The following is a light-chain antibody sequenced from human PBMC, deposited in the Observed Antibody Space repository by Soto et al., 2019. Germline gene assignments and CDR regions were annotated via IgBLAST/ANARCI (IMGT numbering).Light chain of an antibody. CDR3: HQSSTVNT. CDR1: QTISRY. J-gene: IGKJ2*01. V-gene: IGKV1-39*01. CDR2: GAS. Sequence: DIKMTQSPSSLSASVGDRVTITCRASQTISRYLNWYQQKPGKAPKLLLYGASNLQTGVPSRFSGSGSGTDFTLTINGLQPEDFATYYWHQSSTVNTFGQGTKLEI.